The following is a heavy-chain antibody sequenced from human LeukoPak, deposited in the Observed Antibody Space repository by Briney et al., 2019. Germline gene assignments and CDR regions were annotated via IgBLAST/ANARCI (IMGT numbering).Heavy chain of an antibody. Sequence: ASVKVSCKASGYTFTSYYMHWVRQAPGQGLEWMGITNPSGGSTSYAQKFQGRVTMTRDTSTSTVYMELSSLRSEDTAVYYCARGRGCNSTSCSTPQYWFDPWGQGTLVTVSS. CDR2: TNPSGGST. CDR3: ARGRGCNSTSCSTPQYWFDP. D-gene: IGHD2-2*01. J-gene: IGHJ5*02. V-gene: IGHV1-46*01. CDR1: GYTFTSYY.